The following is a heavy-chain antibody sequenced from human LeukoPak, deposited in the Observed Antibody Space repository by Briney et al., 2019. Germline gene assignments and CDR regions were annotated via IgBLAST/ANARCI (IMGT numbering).Heavy chain of an antibody. CDR1: GYTFTGYY. D-gene: IGHD1-1*01. J-gene: IGHJ4*02. Sequence: GASVKVSCKASGYTFTGYYMHWVRQAPGQGLEWMGWISAYNGNTNYAQKLQGRVTMTTDTSTSTAYMELRSLRSDDTAVYYCALRLQLEHTDYFDYWGQGTLVTVSS. CDR2: ISAYNGNT. CDR3: ALRLQLEHTDYFDY. V-gene: IGHV1-18*04.